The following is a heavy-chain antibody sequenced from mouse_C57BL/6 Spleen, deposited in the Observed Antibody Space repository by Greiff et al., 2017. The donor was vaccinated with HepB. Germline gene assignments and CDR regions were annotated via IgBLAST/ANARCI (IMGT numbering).Heavy chain of an antibody. J-gene: IGHJ2*01. V-gene: IGHV1-54*01. CDR2: INPGSGGT. CDR3: ARSGDYYGPFDY. Sequence: QVHVKQSGAELVRPGTSVKVSCKASGYAFTNYLIEWVKQRPGQGLEWIGVINPGSGGTNYNEKFKGKATLTADKSSSTAYMQLSSLTSEDSAVYFCARSGDYYGPFDYWGQGTTLTVSS. D-gene: IGHD2-1*01. CDR1: GYAFTNYL.